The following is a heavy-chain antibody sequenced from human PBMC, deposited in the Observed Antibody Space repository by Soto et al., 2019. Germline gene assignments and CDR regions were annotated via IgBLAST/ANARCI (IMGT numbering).Heavy chain of an antibody. CDR3: AREGQQQAQETNYYFYGMDI. J-gene: IGHJ6*01. CDR1: GYNFTTYG. CDR2: LSGDSVNT. D-gene: IGHD6-13*01. V-gene: IGHV1-18*01. Sequence: SVKVSCKAAGYNFTTYGISWVRQAAGRGLAWMGWLSGDSVNTKSAPKLQDRITMTTDTSAGTAYMELRRLRSDDTAVYCCAREGQQQAQETNYYFYGMDIWGQGTTVTVSS.